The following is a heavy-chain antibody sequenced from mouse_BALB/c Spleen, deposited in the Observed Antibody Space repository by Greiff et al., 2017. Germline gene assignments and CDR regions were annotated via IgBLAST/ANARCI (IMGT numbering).Heavy chain of an antibody. CDR3: ARKAPGAMDY. J-gene: IGHJ4*01. V-gene: IGHV5-9-3*01. CDR2: ISSGGSYT. CDR1: GFTFSSYA. Sequence: EVQLVESGGGLVKPGGSLKLSCAASGFTFSSYAMSWVRQTPEKRLEWVATISSGGSYTYYPDSVKGRFTISRDNAKNTLYLQMSSLRSEDTAMYYCARKAPGAMDYWGQGTSVTVSS.